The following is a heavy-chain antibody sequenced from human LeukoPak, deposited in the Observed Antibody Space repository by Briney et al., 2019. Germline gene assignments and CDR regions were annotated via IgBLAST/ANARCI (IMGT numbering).Heavy chain of an antibody. CDR3: ARGYCSSTSCYNEGDAFDI. CDR2: IYYSGST. J-gene: IGHJ3*02. CDR1: GGSISSSSYY. Sequence: PSETLSLTCTVSGGSISSSSYYWGWIRQPPGKGLEWIGSIYYSGSTYYNPSLKSRVTISVDTSKNQFSLKLSSVTAADTAVYYCARGYCSSTSCYNEGDAFDIWGQGTMVTVSS. D-gene: IGHD2-2*02. V-gene: IGHV4-39*07.